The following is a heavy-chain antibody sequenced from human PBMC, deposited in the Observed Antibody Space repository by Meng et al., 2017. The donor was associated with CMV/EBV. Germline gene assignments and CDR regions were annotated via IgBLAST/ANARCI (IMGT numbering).Heavy chain of an antibody. CDR2: INWNGGST. Sequence: GGSLRLSCAASGCTFDAYGMSWVRQAPGKGLEWGSGINWNGGSTGYADSVKGRFTISRDNAKNSLYLQMNSLRAEDTAVYYCASGDCSSTSCYGEIDYWGQGTLVTVSS. D-gene: IGHD2-2*01. J-gene: IGHJ4*02. CDR3: ASGDCSSTSCYGEIDY. CDR1: GCTFDAYG. V-gene: IGHV3-20*04.